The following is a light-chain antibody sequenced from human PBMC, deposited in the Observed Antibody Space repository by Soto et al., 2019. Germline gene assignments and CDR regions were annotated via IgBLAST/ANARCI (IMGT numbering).Light chain of an antibody. J-gene: IGKJ4*01. CDR1: QSVSNY. CDR2: DAS. CDR3: QQHINRLS. V-gene: IGKV3-11*01. Sequence: EIVLTQSPATLSLSPGERATLSCRASQSVSNYLAWYQQKPGQAPRLLIHDASTRATGIPARFSGSGSGTDFPLTITTLEPEDFAVYYCQQHINRLSFGGGTKVEIK.